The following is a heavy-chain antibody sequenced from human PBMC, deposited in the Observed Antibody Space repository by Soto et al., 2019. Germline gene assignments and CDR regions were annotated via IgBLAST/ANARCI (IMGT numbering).Heavy chain of an antibody. CDR2: MNPNSANT. V-gene: IGHV1-8*01. CDR3: AREKSGYYDY. CDR1: GYTFTSYD. J-gene: IGHJ4*02. Sequence: QVQLVQSGAEVKKPGASVKVSCKASGYTFTSYDINWVRQATGQGLEWMGWMNPNSANTGYAQKFQGRVTMARNTSRSTAYMELSSLRSKATAVYYCAREKSGYYDYWGQGTLVTVPS. D-gene: IGHD3-3*01.